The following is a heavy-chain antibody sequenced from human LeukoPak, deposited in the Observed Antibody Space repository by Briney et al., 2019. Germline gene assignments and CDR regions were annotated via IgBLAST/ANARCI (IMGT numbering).Heavy chain of an antibody. CDR1: GGSISSGSYY. CDR2: IYNSGST. CDR3: SRDGGTYYYDSSGSDDAFDI. D-gene: IGHD3-22*01. V-gene: IGHV4-61*02. Sequence: PSETLSLTCTVSGGSISSGSYYWSSIRQPAGKGLEWIGRIYNSGSTNYNPSLKSRVTISVDTSKNQFSLKLSSVTAADTAVYYCSRDGGTYYYDSSGSDDAFDIWGQGTMVTVSS. J-gene: IGHJ3*02.